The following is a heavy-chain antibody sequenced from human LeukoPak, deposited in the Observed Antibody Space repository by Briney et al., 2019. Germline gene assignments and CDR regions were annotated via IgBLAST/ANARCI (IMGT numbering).Heavy chain of an antibody. V-gene: IGHV1-2*02. CDR2: INPNSGGT. CDR3: ARGCGGDCQDYGMDV. Sequence: ASVKVSCKASGYTFTSYDINWVRQATGQGLEWMGWINPNSGGTNYAQKFQGRVTMTRDTSISTAYMELSRLTSDDTAVYYCARGCGGDCQDYGMDVWGQGTTVTVSS. J-gene: IGHJ6*02. D-gene: IGHD2-21*02. CDR1: GYTFTSYD.